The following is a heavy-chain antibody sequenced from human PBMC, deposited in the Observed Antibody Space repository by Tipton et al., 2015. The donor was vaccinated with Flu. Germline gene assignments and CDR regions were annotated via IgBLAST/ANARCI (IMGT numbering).Heavy chain of an antibody. J-gene: IGHJ4*02. CDR2: IKSKTDGGTI. CDR1: GFTFINTW. CDR3: TTRWAVAGNFDY. Sequence: SLRLSCAASGFTFINTWMSWIRQAPGKGLEWVARIKSKTDGGTIDYAAPVKGRFTISRDDSKNTLYLQMNSLTTDDTAVYYCTTRWAVAGNFDYWGQGTLVTVSS. V-gene: IGHV3-15*01. D-gene: IGHD6-19*01.